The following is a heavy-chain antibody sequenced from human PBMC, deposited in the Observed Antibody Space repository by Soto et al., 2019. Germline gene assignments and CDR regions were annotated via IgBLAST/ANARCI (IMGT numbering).Heavy chain of an antibody. CDR2: ISYDGSNK. CDR1: GFTFSSYG. Sequence: QVQLVESGGGVVQPGRSLRLSCAASGFTFSSYGMHWVRQAPGKGLEWVAVISYDGSNKYYADSVRGRFTISRDNSKNTVQLQLHSLRAEDTAVYYCAKDPQPYCSGGSCSEYFQHWGQGSLVTASS. CDR3: AKDPQPYCSGGSCSEYFQH. J-gene: IGHJ1*01. D-gene: IGHD2-15*01. V-gene: IGHV3-30*18.